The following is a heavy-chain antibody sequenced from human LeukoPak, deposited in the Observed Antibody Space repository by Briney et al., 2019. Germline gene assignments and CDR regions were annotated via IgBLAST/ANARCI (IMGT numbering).Heavy chain of an antibody. Sequence: PSETLPLTCSGSNYSISNSLYWGWLRQPPGKGLEWIGSIYRSGSTFYNPSLKSRVTISLDTSKNQFSLKLSSVTAADTAVYFCARGTYGYYMDVWGKGTTVTVPS. J-gene: IGHJ6*03. CDR1: NYSISNSLY. D-gene: IGHD4-17*01. CDR3: ARGTYGYYMDV. CDR2: IYRSGST. V-gene: IGHV4-38-2*02.